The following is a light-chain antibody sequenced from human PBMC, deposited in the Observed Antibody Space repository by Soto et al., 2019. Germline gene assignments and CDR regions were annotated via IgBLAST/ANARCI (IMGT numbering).Light chain of an antibody. CDR3: CSYAGFSTFV. V-gene: IGLV2-23*03. J-gene: IGLJ2*01. Sequence: QSVLTQPASVSGSPGQSITISCTGTSSDVGSYNLVSWYQQHPGKAPKLMIYEGSKRPSGVSNRFSGSKSGNTASLTISGLQAEDEADYYCCSYAGFSTFVFGGGTKGTVL. CDR2: EGS. CDR1: SSDVGSYNL.